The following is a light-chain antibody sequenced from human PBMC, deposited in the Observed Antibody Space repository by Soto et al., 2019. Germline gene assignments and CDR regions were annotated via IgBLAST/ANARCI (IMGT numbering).Light chain of an antibody. J-gene: IGLJ1*01. Sequence: QSVLTQPPSVSGAPGQRVTIYCTGSSSNIGAGYEVHWYQQLPGTAPKLLIYGNSNRPSGVPDRFSGPKSGTSASLAITGLQAEDEADYYCQSYDSSLSGYVFGTGTKLTVL. CDR1: SSNIGAGYE. V-gene: IGLV1-40*01. CDR3: QSYDSSLSGYV. CDR2: GNS.